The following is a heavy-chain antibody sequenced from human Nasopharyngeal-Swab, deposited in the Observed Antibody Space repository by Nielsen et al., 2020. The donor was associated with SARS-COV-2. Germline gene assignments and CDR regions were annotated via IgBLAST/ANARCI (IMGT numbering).Heavy chain of an antibody. Sequence: WIRQRPGQGLEWIGYIYYSGSTNYNPSLKSRVTISVDTSKNQFSLKLSSVTAADTAVYYCARDRVTGFLGQVYYYYGMDVWGQGTTVTVSS. V-gene: IGHV4-59*01. CDR2: IYYSGST. J-gene: IGHJ6*02. D-gene: IGHD3-3*01. CDR3: ARDRVTGFLGQVYYYYGMDV.